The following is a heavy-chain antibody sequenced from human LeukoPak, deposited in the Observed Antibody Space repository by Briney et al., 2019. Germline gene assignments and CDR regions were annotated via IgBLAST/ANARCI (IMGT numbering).Heavy chain of an antibody. J-gene: IGHJ6*03. CDR2: IYYSWSS. CDR1: GGSINSGGSY. V-gene: IGHV4-31*03. D-gene: IGHD4-11*01. Sequence: SETLSLTCTVSGGSINSGGSYWSWIRQHPGKGLEWIGCIYYSWSSYYNPSLKSRVTLSLDTSKNPFSLKLSSVTAADTAVYYCARDNGDYRSIYYYMDVWGKGTTVTVSS. CDR3: ARDNGDYRSIYYYMDV.